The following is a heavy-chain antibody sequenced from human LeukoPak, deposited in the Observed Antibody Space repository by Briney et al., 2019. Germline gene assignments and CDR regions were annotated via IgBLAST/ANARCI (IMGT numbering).Heavy chain of an antibody. D-gene: IGHD3-3*01. J-gene: IGHJ3*02. Sequence: ASVKVSCKASGYTFTSYYMHWVRQAPGQGLEWMGIINPSGGSTSYAQKFQGRVTITRDTSTSSVYMELSSLRSVDTAVYYCASASSYDFWSGYTSGAFDIWGQGTMVTVSS. CDR2: INPSGGST. V-gene: IGHV1-46*01. CDR1: GYTFTSYY. CDR3: ASASSYDFWSGYTSGAFDI.